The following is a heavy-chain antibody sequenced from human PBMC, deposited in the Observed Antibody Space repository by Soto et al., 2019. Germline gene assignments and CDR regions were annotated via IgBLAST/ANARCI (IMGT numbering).Heavy chain of an antibody. CDR3: ATSFYDFWSGEGSAHAYYYYYGMDV. V-gene: IGHV3-23*01. Sequence: GGSLRLSCAASGFTFSSYAMSWVRQAPGKGLEWVSAISGSGGSTYYADSVKGRFTISRDNSKNTLYLQMNSLRAEDTAVYYCATSFYDFWSGEGSAHAYYYYYGMDVWGQGTTVTVSS. D-gene: IGHD3-3*01. CDR1: GFTFSSYA. CDR2: ISGSGGST. J-gene: IGHJ6*02.